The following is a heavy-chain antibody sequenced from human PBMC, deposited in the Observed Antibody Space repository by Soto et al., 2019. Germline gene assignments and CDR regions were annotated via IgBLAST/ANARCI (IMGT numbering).Heavy chain of an antibody. Sequence: GGSLRLSCAASGFTFSSYSMNWVRQAPGKGLEWVSSISSSSSYIYYADSVKGRFTISRDNAKNSLYLQMNSLRAEDTAVYYWAWDRGGGGWSAFDIWGPGTMVTVSS. V-gene: IGHV3-21*01. D-gene: IGHD3-16*01. J-gene: IGHJ3*02. CDR3: AWDRGGGGWSAFDI. CDR1: GFTFSSYS. CDR2: ISSSSSYI.